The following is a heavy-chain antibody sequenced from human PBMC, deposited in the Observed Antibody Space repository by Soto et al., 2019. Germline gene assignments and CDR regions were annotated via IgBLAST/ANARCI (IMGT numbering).Heavy chain of an antibody. J-gene: IGHJ3*02. CDR2: ISGSGGST. Sequence: GGSLRLSCAASGFTFSSYAMSWVRQAPGKGLEWVSAISGSGGSTYYADSVKGRFTISRDNSKNTLYLQMNSLRAEDTAVYYCAKSLIPTNHQNRYYYDSSGYSLDAFDIWGQGTMVTVSS. CDR1: GFTFSSYA. V-gene: IGHV3-23*01. D-gene: IGHD3-22*01. CDR3: AKSLIPTNHQNRYYYDSSGYSLDAFDI.